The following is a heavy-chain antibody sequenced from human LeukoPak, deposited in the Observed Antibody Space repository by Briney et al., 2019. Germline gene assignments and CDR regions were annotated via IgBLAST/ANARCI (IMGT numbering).Heavy chain of an antibody. CDR2: ISSSGSYI. D-gene: IGHD1-1*01. V-gene: IGHV3-21*01. J-gene: IGHJ4*02. Sequence: PGGSLRLSCAASGFTFNSYTMNWVRQAPGKGLEWVSSISSSGSYIYYAESVKGRFTISRDNAKNSLYLQMNSLRAEDAAVYHCARAEPGTRDELARWGQGTLVTVSS. CDR1: GFTFNSYT. CDR3: ARAEPGTRDELAR.